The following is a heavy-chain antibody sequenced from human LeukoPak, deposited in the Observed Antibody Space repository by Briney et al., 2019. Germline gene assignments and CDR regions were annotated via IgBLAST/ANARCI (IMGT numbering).Heavy chain of an antibody. J-gene: IGHJ4*02. CDR3: ASELGTLDPLCRFDY. CDR1: GYTFTHYY. Sequence: SVTVSCMTSGYTFTHYYVHWVRQAPGQGLEWMGCINLNGGDTNYAQNFMGRVTMTRDTSISTAYMELSRLRSDDTALYYCASELGTLDPLCRFDYWGQGTLVTVSS. CDR2: INLNGGDT. D-gene: IGHD3-16*01. V-gene: IGHV1-2*02.